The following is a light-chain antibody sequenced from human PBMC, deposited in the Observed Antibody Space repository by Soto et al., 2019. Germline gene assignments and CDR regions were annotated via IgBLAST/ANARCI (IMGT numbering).Light chain of an antibody. V-gene: IGKV3-11*01. CDR3: QQRFNWPVT. CDR1: QSVSSY. CDR2: DAS. J-gene: IGKJ5*01. Sequence: EIVLTQSPATLSLSPGERATLSCRVSQSVSSYLAWYQQKPGQAPRLLVYDASNRATGIPARFSGSGSGTDFTLTISRLEPEDFAVYYCQQRFNWPVTFGQGTRLEI.